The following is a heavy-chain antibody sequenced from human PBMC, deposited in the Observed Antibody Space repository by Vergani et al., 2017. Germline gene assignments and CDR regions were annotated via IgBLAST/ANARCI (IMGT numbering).Heavy chain of an antibody. J-gene: IGHJ6*02. CDR3: ARDPLYSTTLPFLLLDMDV. CDR2: FYTGGGT. CDR1: GGSISSGSYY. Sequence: QVQLQESGPGLVRPSQTLSLTCTVSGGSISSGSYYWSWLRQPAGKGLEWIGRFYTGGGTSYNPSLKSRVTISVDTSKNQFSLQLSSVTAADTAVYYCARDPLYSTTLPFLLLDMDVWGQGTTVNGSS. V-gene: IGHV4-61*02. D-gene: IGHD6-13*01.